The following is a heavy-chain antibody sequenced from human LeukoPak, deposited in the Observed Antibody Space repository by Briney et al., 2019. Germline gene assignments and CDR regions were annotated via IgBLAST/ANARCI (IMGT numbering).Heavy chain of an antibody. D-gene: IGHD3-22*01. CDR3: AKDFSVYYYDSRVLDY. V-gene: IGHV3-30*02. Sequence: GGSLRLSCAPSGFTFSSYGMHWVRQARGKGLEWVEFIRYDGSNKYYADSVKGRFTISRDNSKKTLYLQMNSLRPEDTAVYYCAKDFSVYYYDSRVLDYWGQGTLVTVSS. CDR2: IRYDGSNK. J-gene: IGHJ4*02. CDR1: GFTFSSYG.